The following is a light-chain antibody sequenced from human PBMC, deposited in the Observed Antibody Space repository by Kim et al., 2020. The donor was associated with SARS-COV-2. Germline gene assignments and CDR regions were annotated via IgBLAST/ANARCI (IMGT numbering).Light chain of an antibody. J-gene: IGLJ1*01. V-gene: IGLV2-8*01. CDR3: SSYVGNNNFV. CDR1: RIDVGDYNY. Sequence: GQSAPTSCPGTRIDVGDYNYVSWYQQLPCKAPKLIIYEVIKLPSGIPDRFSGSKSGNTASLTVSGLQAEDEADYYCSSYVGNNNFVFGLGTKVTVL. CDR2: EVI.